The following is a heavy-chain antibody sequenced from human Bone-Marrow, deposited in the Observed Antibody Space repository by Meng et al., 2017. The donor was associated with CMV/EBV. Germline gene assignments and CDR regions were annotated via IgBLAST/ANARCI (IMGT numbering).Heavy chain of an antibody. CDR1: GGSFSGYY. Sequence: SETLSLTCAVYGGSFSGYYWSWIRQPPGKGLEWIGEINHSGSTNYNPSLKSRVTISVDTSKNQFSLKLSSVTAADTAVYYCARASRYCSSTSCSGWFDPWGPGTLVTCSS. D-gene: IGHD2-2*01. CDR2: INHSGST. V-gene: IGHV4-34*01. CDR3: ARASRYCSSTSCSGWFDP. J-gene: IGHJ5*02.